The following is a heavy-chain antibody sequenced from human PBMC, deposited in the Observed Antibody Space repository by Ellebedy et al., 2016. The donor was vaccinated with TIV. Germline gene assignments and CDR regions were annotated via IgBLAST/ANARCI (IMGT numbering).Heavy chain of an antibody. CDR1: GYSFTSYW. CDR3: ARRLPDYGDYAYLY. D-gene: IGHD4-17*01. CDR2: IYPGDSDT. J-gene: IGHJ4*02. Sequence: GGSLRLXCKGSGYSFTSYWIGWVRQMPGKGLEWMGIIYPGDSDTRYSPSFQGQVTISADKSISTAYLQWSSLKASDTAMYYCARRLPDYGDYAYLYWGQGTLVTVSS. V-gene: IGHV5-51*01.